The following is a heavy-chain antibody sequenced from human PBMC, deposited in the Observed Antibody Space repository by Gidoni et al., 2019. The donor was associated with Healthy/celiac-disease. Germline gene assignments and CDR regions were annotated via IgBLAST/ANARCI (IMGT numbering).Heavy chain of an antibody. CDR3: ARDVPYGDYYYGMDV. V-gene: IGHV4-59*01. CDR2: IYYSGST. CDR1: GGSISSYY. J-gene: IGHJ6*02. D-gene: IGHD4-17*01. Sequence: QVQLQESGPGLVKPSETLSLTCTVSGGSISSYYWSWIRQPPGKGLEWIGYIYYSGSTNYNPSLKSRVTISVDTSKNQFSLKLSSVTAADTAVYYCARDVPYGDYYYGMDVWGQGTTVTVSS.